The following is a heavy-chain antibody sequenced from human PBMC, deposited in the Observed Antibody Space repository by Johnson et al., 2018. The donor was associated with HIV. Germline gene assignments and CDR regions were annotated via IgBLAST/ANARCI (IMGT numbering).Heavy chain of an antibody. V-gene: IGHV3-43D*04. J-gene: IGHJ3*02. Sequence: VESGGSVVRPGGSLRLSCAASGFTFNEHGMHWVRQAPGKGLEWVSLISWDGGSTYYADSVKGRFTISRDNSKNSLYLQMNSLRAEDTALYYCARDISYDSSASQGAFDIWVQGTMVTVSS. CDR1: GFTFNEHG. D-gene: IGHD3-22*01. CDR2: ISWDGGST. CDR3: ARDISYDSSASQGAFDI.